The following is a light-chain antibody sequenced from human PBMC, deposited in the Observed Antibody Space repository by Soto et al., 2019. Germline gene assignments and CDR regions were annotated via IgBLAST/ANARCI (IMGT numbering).Light chain of an antibody. CDR1: SSNIGSNY. CDR3: AAWDDSLSGRV. Sequence: QSVLTQPPSASGTPGQRVTISCSGSSSNIGSNYGYWYQQLPGTAPKLLIFRNDQRPSAVPDRFSGSKSGTSASLAISGLRSEDEADYYCAAWDDSLSGRVFGGGTKLTVL. J-gene: IGLJ2*01. V-gene: IGLV1-47*01. CDR2: RND.